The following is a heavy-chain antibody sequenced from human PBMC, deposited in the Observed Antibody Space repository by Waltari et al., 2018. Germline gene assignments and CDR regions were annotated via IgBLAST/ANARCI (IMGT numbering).Heavy chain of an antibody. CDR1: GFTFSSYE. J-gene: IGHJ4*02. Sequence: EVQLVESGGGLVQPGGSLRLSCAASGFTFSSYEMNWVRQAPGKGLEWVSYISSSGSTIYYADSVKGRFTISRDNAKNSLNLQMNSLRAEDTAVYYCARDAGTTFDYWGQGTLVTVSS. V-gene: IGHV3-48*03. CDR2: ISSSGSTI. D-gene: IGHD1-7*01. CDR3: ARDAGTTFDY.